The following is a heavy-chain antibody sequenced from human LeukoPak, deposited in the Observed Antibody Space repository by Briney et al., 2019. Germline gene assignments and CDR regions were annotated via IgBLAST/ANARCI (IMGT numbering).Heavy chain of an antibody. Sequence: SVKVSCTASGGTFSSYAISWVRQAPGQGLEWMGGIIPIFGTANYAQKFQGRVTITADESTSTAYMELSSLRSEDTAVYYCARDPVEMATIYAFDIWGEGTMVTVSS. D-gene: IGHD5-24*01. CDR1: GGTFSSYA. CDR3: ARDPVEMATIYAFDI. V-gene: IGHV1-69*01. J-gene: IGHJ3*02. CDR2: IIPIFGTA.